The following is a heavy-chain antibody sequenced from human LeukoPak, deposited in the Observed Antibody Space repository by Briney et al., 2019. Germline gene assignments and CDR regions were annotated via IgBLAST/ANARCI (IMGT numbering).Heavy chain of an antibody. CDR2: IYYSGST. CDR1: GGSISSYY. D-gene: IGHD3-10*01. CDR3: ARDSPYYYGSGSATYYMDV. J-gene: IGHJ6*03. Sequence: SETLSLTCTVSGGSISSYYWSWIRQPPGKGLEWIGYIYYSGSTNYNPSLKSRVTISVDTSKNQFSLKLSSVTAADTAVYYCARDSPYYYGSGSATYYMDVWGKGTTVTISS. V-gene: IGHV4-59*01.